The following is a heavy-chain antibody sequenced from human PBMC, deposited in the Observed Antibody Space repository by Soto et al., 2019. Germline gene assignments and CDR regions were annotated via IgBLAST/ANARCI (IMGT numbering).Heavy chain of an antibody. CDR3: ATFYGDYAGGEFFQH. Sequence: EVQLLESGGGLVQPWGSLRLSCAPSGLIFITYAMNWVRQAPGKWLEWLSAITGSGGSTYYADSVKGRFTISRDNSKKTLYLQMNSLRADDTAIYYCATFYGDYAGGEFFQHWGQGTLVTVSS. J-gene: IGHJ1*01. CDR1: GLIFITYA. D-gene: IGHD4-17*01. CDR2: ITGSGGST. V-gene: IGHV3-23*01.